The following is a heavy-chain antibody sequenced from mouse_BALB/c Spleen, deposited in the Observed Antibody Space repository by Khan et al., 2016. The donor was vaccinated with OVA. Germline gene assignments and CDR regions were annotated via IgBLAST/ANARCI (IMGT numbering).Heavy chain of an antibody. Sequence: QVQLQQSGAELAKPGASVKMSCKASGYTFTTYCMHWVKQRPGQGLEWIGYINPTSGFTDYNQKFKDKATFTADKSSNTAYLQLSSLTSDDSAVYYCARDRIDYWGQGTTLTVSS. CDR2: INPTSGFT. CDR3: ARDRIDY. J-gene: IGHJ2*01. CDR1: GYTFTTYC. V-gene: IGHV1-7*01.